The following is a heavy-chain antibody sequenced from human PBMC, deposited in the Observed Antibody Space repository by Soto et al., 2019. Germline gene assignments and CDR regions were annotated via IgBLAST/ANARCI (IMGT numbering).Heavy chain of an antibody. D-gene: IGHD1-7*01. CDR3: ARIMTVTTFYYYYGMDV. V-gene: IGHV1-18*01. J-gene: IGHJ6*02. Sequence: QVQLVQSGAEVKKPGASVKVSCKASGYTFTSYGINWVRQAPGQGLEWMGWISAYNGNTNYAQKLQGRVTITTDTSTSTAYMELRSLRSDDTAVYYCARIMTVTTFYYYYGMDVWGQGTTVTVSS. CDR1: GYTFTSYG. CDR2: ISAYNGNT.